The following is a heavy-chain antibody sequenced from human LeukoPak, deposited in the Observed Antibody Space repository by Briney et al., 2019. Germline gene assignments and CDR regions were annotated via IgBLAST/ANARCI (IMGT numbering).Heavy chain of an antibody. CDR2: ISISGDTT. CDR1: GFTFSSHA. CDR3: AKGAAAGDY. D-gene: IGHD6-13*01. V-gene: IGHV3-23*01. Sequence: GGSLRLSCVASGFTFSSHAMTWVRQAPGKGLEWVSAISISGDTTYYADAVKGRFTISRDNSKNTVYLQMNSLRAGDTAVYYCAKGAAAGDYWGQGTLVTVSS. J-gene: IGHJ4*02.